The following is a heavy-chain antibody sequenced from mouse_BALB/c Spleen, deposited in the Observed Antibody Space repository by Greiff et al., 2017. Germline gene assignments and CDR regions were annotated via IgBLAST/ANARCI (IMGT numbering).Heavy chain of an antibody. Sequence: EVQLQQSGAELVRSGASVKLSCTASGFNINDYYMHWVKQRPEQGLEWIGWIDPENGDTEYAPKFQGKATMTADTSSNTAYLQLSSLTSEDTAVYYCNESDEGDYYAMDYWGQGTSVTVSS. D-gene: IGHD2-13*01. CDR2: IDPENGDT. CDR3: NESDEGDYYAMDY. V-gene: IGHV14-4*02. J-gene: IGHJ4*01. CDR1: GFNINDYY.